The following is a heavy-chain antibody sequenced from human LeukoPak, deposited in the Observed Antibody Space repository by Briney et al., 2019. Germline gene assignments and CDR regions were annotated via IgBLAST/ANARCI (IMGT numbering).Heavy chain of an antibody. J-gene: IGHJ5*01. CDR1: GASISIHY. D-gene: IGHD1-26*01. CDR3: ARGGRWDKFDS. CDR2: IYHTGST. V-gene: IGHV4-59*11. Sequence: PSETLSLTCTVSGASISIHYWSWIRQPPGKGLEWIGYIYHTGSTDYSPSLKGRLTISQDTSKNQISLSLTSVTTADTAMYYCARGGRWDKFDSWGQGILVSVSS.